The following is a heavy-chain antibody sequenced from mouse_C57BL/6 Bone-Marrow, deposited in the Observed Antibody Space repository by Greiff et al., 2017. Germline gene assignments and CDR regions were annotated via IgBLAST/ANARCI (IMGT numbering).Heavy chain of an antibody. D-gene: IGHD2-2*01. CDR3: AREHGLRRDYYAMDY. V-gene: IGHV1-85*01. CDR1: GYTFTSYD. Sequence: VQLQQSGPELVKPGASVKLSCKASGYTFTSYDINWVKQRPGQGLEWIGWIYPRDGSTKYNEKFKGKATLTVDTSSSTAYMELHSRTSEDSAVSCCAREHGLRRDYYAMDYWGQGTSVTVSS. J-gene: IGHJ4*01. CDR2: IYPRDGST.